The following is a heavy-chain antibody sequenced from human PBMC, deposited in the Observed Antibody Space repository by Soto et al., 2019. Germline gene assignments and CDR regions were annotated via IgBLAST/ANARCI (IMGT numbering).Heavy chain of an antibody. CDR3: ARAISSSYYYYYYGMDV. CDR1: GGSISSYY. D-gene: IGHD6-6*01. Sequence: PSETLSLTCTVSGGSISSYYWSWIRQPPGKGLEWIGYIYYSGSTNYNPSPKSRVTISVDTSKNQFSLKLSSVTAADTAVYYCARAISSSYYYYYYGMDVWGQGTTVTVSS. V-gene: IGHV4-59*01. CDR2: IYYSGST. J-gene: IGHJ6*02.